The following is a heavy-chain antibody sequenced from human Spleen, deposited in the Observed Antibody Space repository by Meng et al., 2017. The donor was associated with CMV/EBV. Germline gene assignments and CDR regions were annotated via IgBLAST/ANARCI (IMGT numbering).Heavy chain of an antibody. CDR2: INHSGST. CDR3: ASPLQDY. Sequence: QVQLQQWGAGLLKPSETLSLTCAGYGGSFSGYYWSWIRQPPGKGLEWIGEINHSGSTNYNPSLKSRVTISVGTSKNQFSLKLSSVTAADTAVYYCASPLQDYWGQGTLVTVSS. V-gene: IGHV4-34*01. J-gene: IGHJ4*02. CDR1: GGSFSGYY.